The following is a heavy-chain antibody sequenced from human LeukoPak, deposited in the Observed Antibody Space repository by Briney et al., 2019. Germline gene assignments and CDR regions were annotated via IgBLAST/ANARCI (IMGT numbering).Heavy chain of an antibody. Sequence: GGSLRLSCAASGFTFSSFWMTWFRQAPGKGLEWVANIKEDGSDKYYVDSVKGRFTISRDNSKNTLYLQMNSLRAEDTAVYYCARAGYYDSSGYPYYYYMDVWGKGTTVTVSS. D-gene: IGHD3-22*01. CDR1: GFTFSSFW. CDR3: ARAGYYDSSGYPYYYYMDV. CDR2: IKEDGSDK. V-gene: IGHV3-7*03. J-gene: IGHJ6*03.